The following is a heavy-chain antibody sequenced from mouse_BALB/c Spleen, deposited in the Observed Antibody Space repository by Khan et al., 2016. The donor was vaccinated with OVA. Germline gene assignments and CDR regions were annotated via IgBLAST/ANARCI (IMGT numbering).Heavy chain of an antibody. D-gene: IGHD3-2*01. CDR1: GCTFTSYY. Sequence: QVQLQQSGAELVKPGASVKLSCKASGCTFTSYYMYWLKQRPGQGLEWIGEINPSNGGTNFNEKFKSKATLTVEKSSSTAYMQLSRLTSEDSAVYYCTRRGTARATLWFAYWGQGTLVTVSA. CDR2: INPSNGGT. J-gene: IGHJ3*01. CDR3: TRRGTARATLWFAY. V-gene: IGHV1S81*02.